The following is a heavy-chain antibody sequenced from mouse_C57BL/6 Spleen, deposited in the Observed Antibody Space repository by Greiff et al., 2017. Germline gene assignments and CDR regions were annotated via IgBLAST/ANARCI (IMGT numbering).Heavy chain of an antibody. Sequence: EVQRVESGPGLVKPSQSLSLTCSVTGYSITSGYYWNWIRQFPGNKLEWMGYISYDGSNNYNPSLKNRISITRDTSKNQFFLKLNAGTTEDTATYYCARGWDVWGQGTSVTVSS. CDR2: ISYDGSN. CDR3: ARGWDV. V-gene: IGHV3-6*01. D-gene: IGHD4-1*01. J-gene: IGHJ4*01. CDR1: GYSITSGYY.